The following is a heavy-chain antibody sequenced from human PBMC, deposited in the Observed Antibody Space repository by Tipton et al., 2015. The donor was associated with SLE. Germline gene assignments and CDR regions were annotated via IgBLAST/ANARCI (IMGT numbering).Heavy chain of an antibody. D-gene: IGHD1-26*01. CDR3: ARLTGSYCFDY. CDR1: GYIFTNYG. CDR2: ISVYNGNT. Sequence: QSGAEVKKPGASVKVACKTSGYIFTNYGISWVRQAPGQGLEWMGWISVYNGNTNYAQKFQGRVTMTTDTSTSTAYMELRSLRSDDTAVYYCARLTGSYCFDYWGQGTLVTVSS. V-gene: IGHV1-18*01. J-gene: IGHJ4*02.